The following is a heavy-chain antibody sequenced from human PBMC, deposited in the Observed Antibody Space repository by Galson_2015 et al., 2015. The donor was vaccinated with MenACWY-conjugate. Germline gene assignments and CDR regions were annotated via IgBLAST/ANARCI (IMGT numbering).Heavy chain of an antibody. Sequence: SGAEVKKPGENLSISCLGSGYIFSTYWLAWVRQLPGKGLEWMGMIYNGDTYIRNNPSFEGLVTMSVAKAISTAYLRWSSLKASDTAMYYCTRRLIANFRDAFDFWGQGTMVTVSS. CDR2: IYNGDTYI. CDR1: GYIFSTYW. D-gene: IGHD2-21*01. CDR3: TRRLIANFRDAFDF. V-gene: IGHV5-51*01. J-gene: IGHJ3*01.